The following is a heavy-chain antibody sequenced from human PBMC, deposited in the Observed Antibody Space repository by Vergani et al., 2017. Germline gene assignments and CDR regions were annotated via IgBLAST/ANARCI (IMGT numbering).Heavy chain of an antibody. D-gene: IGHD2-15*01. J-gene: IGHJ6*03. CDR3: ARDRDGYCSGGSCRDYYYYYYMDV. V-gene: IGHV1-69*12. CDR2: IIPIFGTA. CDR1: GGTFSSYA. Sequence: QVQLVQSGAELKKPGSSVKVSCKASGGTFSSYAISWVRQAPGQGLEWMGGIIPIFGTANYAQKFQGRVTITADESTSTAYMELSSLRSEETAVYYCARDRDGYCSGGSCRDYYYYYYMDVWGKGTTVTVSS.